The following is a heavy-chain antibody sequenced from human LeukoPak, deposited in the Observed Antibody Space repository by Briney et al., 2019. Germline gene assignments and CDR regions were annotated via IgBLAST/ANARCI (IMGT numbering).Heavy chain of an antibody. CDR2: ISGGGGDT. CDR3: ARDSSSGYYYDAFDI. J-gene: IGHJ3*02. CDR1: GFTFSNYA. V-gene: IGHV3-23*01. Sequence: GGSLRLSCAASGFTFSNYAMTWVRQAPGKGLEWISVISGGGGDTYYADSVKGRFTISRDNSKNTLYLQMSSLRAEDTAVYYCARDSSSGYYYDAFDIWGQGTMVTVSS. D-gene: IGHD3-22*01.